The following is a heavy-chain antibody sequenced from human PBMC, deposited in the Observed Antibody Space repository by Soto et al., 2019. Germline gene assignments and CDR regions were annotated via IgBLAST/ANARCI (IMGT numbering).Heavy chain of an antibody. V-gene: IGHV4-59*01. J-gene: IGHJ3*02. CDR2: TYNSGST. CDR1: VGSIRTSY. Sequence: QVQLQESGPGLVKPSETLSLTCTVSVGSIRTSYWSWIRKPPGKGLEWIGFTYNSGSTNYNPSLKSRVTMSVDTSKVQFSMHLSYVTGADTAAYYCARYAFDIWGQGKMVTLSS. CDR3: ARYAFDI.